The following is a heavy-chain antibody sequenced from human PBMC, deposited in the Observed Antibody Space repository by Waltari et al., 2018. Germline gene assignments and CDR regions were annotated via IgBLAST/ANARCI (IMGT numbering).Heavy chain of an antibody. Sequence: EVQLLESGGGLVQPGGSLRLSCAASGFTFSSYTMSWVRRAPGKGLEWVSAISGSGGSTYYADSVKGRFTLSRDNSKNTLYLQINSLRADDTAVYYCAKDDFSQWELHTNWGQGTLVTVSS. J-gene: IGHJ4*02. CDR3: AKDDFSQWELHTN. D-gene: IGHD1-26*01. CDR2: ISGSGGST. V-gene: IGHV3-23*01. CDR1: GFTFSSYT.